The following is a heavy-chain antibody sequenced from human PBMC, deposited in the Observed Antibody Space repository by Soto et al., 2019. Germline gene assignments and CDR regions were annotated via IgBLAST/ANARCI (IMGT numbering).Heavy chain of an antibody. D-gene: IGHD6-19*01. Sequence: SQTLSLTCAISGSSVSSNIAAWNCIRQSPSRGREWLGRTYYRSKWYNDYAVSVKSRITINPDTSKNQFSLQLNSVTPEDTAVYYCARELSSGNDKYYHYGMDVWGQGTTVTVSS. V-gene: IGHV6-1*01. J-gene: IGHJ6*01. CDR3: ARELSSGNDKYYHYGMDV. CDR1: GSSVSSNIAA. CDR2: TYYRSKWYN.